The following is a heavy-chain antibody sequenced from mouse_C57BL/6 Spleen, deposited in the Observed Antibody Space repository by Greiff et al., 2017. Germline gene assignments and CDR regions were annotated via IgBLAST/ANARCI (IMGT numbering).Heavy chain of an antibody. CDR2: IDPSDSYT. CDR1: GYTFTSYW. V-gene: IGHV1-69*01. CDR3: ARSIGPEDYAMDY. J-gene: IGHJ4*01. Sequence: QVQLKQPGAELVMPGASVKLSCKASGYTFTSYWMHWVKQRPGQGLEWIGEIDPSDSYTNYNQKFKGKSTLTVDKSSSTAYMQLSSLTSEDSAVYYCARSIGPEDYAMDYWGQGTSVTVSS.